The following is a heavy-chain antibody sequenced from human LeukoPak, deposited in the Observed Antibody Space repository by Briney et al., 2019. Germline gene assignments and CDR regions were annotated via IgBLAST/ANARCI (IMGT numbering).Heavy chain of an antibody. D-gene: IGHD3-22*01. CDR2: INPSGGST. J-gene: IGHJ4*02. CDR3: ARAAAQYDSSSAVDY. V-gene: IGHV1-46*01. Sequence: ASVKVSCKASGYTFTSYYMHWVRQAPGQGLEWMGIINPSGGSTSYAQKFQGRVTMTRDTSTSTVYMELSSLRSEDTAVYYCARAAAQYDSSSAVDYWGQGTLVPVSS. CDR1: GYTFTSYY.